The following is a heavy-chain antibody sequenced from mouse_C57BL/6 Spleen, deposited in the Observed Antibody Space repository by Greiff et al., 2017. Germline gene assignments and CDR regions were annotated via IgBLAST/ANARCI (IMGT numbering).Heavy chain of an antibody. J-gene: IGHJ3*01. CDR2: ISYDGSN. V-gene: IGHV3-6*01. D-gene: IGHD1-1*01. CDR1: GYSITSGYY. Sequence: EVKLMESGPGLVKPSQSLSLTCSVTGYSITSGYYWNWIRQFPGNKLEWMGYISYDGSNNYNPSLKNRISITRDTSKNQFFLKLNSVTTEDTATYYCARGSLSYYCSSYPFAYWGQGTLVTVSA. CDR3: ARGSLSYYCSSYPFAY.